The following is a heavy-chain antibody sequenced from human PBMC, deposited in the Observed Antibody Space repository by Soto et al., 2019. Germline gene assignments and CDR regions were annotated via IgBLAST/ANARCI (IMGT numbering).Heavy chain of an antibody. CDR3: AREAHQSLDY. CDR2: INPSDGGT. J-gene: IGHJ4*02. V-gene: IGHV1-46*01. CDR1: GYTFTNYH. Sequence: ASVKVSCKTSGYTFTNYHIHWVRQAPGQGLEWLGIINPSDGGTGYAQKFQGRVTMTRDTSTSTVYMDMSSLRSEDTAVYYCAREAHQSLDYWGLGTLVTVTS.